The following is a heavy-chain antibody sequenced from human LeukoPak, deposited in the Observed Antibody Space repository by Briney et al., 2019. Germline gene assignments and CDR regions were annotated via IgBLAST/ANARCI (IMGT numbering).Heavy chain of an antibody. CDR1: GGTFSSYA. CDR3: ARDCSGGSCFSDY. V-gene: IGHV1-69*04. D-gene: IGHD2-15*01. Sequence: SVKVSCKASGGTFSSYAISWVRQAPGQGLEWMGRIIPIFGIANYAQKFQGRVTITADKSTSTAYMELSSLRSEDTAVYYCARDCSGGSCFSDYWGQGTLVTVSS. CDR2: IIPIFGIA. J-gene: IGHJ4*02.